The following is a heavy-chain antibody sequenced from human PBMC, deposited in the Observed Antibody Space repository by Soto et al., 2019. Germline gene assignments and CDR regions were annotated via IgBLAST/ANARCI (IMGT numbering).Heavy chain of an antibody. CDR3: XRGGTPIDY. D-gene: IGHD3-16*01. Sequence: QVQLVQSGAEVKKPGASVKVSCKASGYTFTNFGISWVRQAPGQGLEWMGWISAYNGNTNYAQNFQGRVTMTTDTSTNTAYMELRSLRSDDTXVYXXXRGGTPIDYWGQGTLVTVSS. V-gene: IGHV1-18*01. CDR2: ISAYNGNT. CDR1: GYTFTNFG. J-gene: IGHJ4*02.